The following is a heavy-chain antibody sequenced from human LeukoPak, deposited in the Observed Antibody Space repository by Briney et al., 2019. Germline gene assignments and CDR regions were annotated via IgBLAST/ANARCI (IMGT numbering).Heavy chain of an antibody. CDR1: GFTFSSYW. D-gene: IGHD3-16*02. CDR2: IKQDGSEK. J-gene: IGHJ3*02. CDR3: ARSGDHVWGSDRSDAFDI. Sequence: PGGSLRLSCAASGFTFSSYWMSWVRPAPGKGLERVANIKQDGSEKYYVDSVKGRFTISRDNAKNSLFLQMNSLRAEDTAVYYCARSGDHVWGSDRSDAFDIWSQGTMVAVSS. V-gene: IGHV3-7*04.